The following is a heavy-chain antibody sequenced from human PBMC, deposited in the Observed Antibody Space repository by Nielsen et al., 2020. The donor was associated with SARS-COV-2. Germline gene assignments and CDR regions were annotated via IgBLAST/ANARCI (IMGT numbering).Heavy chain of an antibody. V-gene: IGHV6-1*01. CDR2: TYYRSKWYN. D-gene: IGHD5-12*01. J-gene: IGHJ6*02. Sequence: SQTLSLTCAISGDRVSSNSAAWNWIRQSPSRGLEWLGRTYYRSKWYNDYAVSVKSRITINPDTSKNQFSLQLNSVTPEDTAVYYCAKDGLVATIGYYYYGMDVWGQGTTVTVSS. CDR1: GDRVSSNSAA. CDR3: AKDGLVATIGYYYYGMDV.